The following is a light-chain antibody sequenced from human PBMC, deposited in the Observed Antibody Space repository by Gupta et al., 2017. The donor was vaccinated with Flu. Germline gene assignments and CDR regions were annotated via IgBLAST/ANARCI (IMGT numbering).Light chain of an antibody. Sequence: QTVVPQEPSLTVSPGGTVTLSCGSSTGAVTTSHYAYWFQQKPGQAPRTLIYDTTKKHSWTPARFSGSLLGGKAALTLSGAQADDEADYYCLLSYNGPRVFGGGTKLTVL. V-gene: IGLV7-46*01. CDR1: TGAVTTSHY. CDR2: DTT. J-gene: IGLJ3*02. CDR3: LLSYNGPRV.